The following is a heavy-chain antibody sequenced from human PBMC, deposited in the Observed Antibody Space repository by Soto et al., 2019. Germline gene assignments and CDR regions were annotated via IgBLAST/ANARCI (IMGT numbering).Heavy chain of an antibody. V-gene: IGHV4-59*04. J-gene: IGHJ4*02. D-gene: IGHD3-16*02. CDR3: ASHRTFWPFDY. CDR2: ISYSDGS. CDR1: GGSMISYY. Sequence: SETLSLTCTVSGGSMISYYWSWIRQPPGRGLEWIASISYSDGSFYNSSLKSRLTISVDTSKNQFSLSLRSVTAADTAVYYCASHRTFWPFDYWGQGTVVTVSS.